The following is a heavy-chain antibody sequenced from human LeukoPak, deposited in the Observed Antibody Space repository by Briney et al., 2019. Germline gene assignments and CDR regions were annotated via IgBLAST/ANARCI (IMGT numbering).Heavy chain of an antibody. CDR1: GGTFSSYA. J-gene: IGHJ4*02. CDR2: FIPILGIA. CDR3: ASENPPTWIQLWSYFDY. V-gene: IGHV1-69*04. Sequence: SVKVSCKASGGTFSSYAISWVRQAPGQGLEWMGRFIPILGIANYAQKFQGRVTITADKSTSTAYMELSSLRSEDTAVYYCASENPPTWIQLWSYFDYWGQGTLITVSS. D-gene: IGHD5-18*01.